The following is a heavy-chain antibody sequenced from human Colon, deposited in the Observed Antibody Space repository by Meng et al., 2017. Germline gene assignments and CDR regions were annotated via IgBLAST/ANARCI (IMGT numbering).Heavy chain of an antibody. V-gene: IGHV1-18*01. J-gene: IGHJ4*02. D-gene: IGHD3-22*01. CDR2: ISVYNGNT. CDR1: GSSFTSYD. CDR3: ARNYYDSSGYYYGY. Sequence: QVQLVQSGAEVKQPGASVKVSGKTSGSSFTSYDIPWVRQAPGQGLEWMGWISVYNGNTNYAQKFQGRVTMTTDTSTSTAYMELRSLRSDDTAVYYCARNYYDSSGYYYGYWGQGTLVTVSS.